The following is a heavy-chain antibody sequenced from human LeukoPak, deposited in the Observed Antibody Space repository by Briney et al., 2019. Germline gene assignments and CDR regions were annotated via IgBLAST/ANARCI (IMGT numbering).Heavy chain of an antibody. CDR2: TYYRSKWYN. V-gene: IGHV6-1*01. Sequence: SQTLSLTCAISGDSVSSNSGVWSWIRQSPSRGLEWLGKTYYRSKWYNDYAVSVKSRITINPDTSKNQFSLHLNSVAPEDTAVYYCARSLWGGAFDVWGQGTMVAVSS. J-gene: IGHJ3*01. D-gene: IGHD3-16*01. CDR3: ARSLWGGAFDV. CDR1: GDSVSSNSGV.